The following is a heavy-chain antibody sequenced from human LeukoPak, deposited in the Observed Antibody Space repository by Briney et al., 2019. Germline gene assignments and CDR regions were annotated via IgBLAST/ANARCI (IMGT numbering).Heavy chain of an antibody. CDR2: IYYSGST. CDR3: ARTVLLWFGELNAFDY. CDR1: GGSISSYY. D-gene: IGHD3-10*01. Sequence: SETLSLTCTVSGGSISSYYWSRIRQPPGKGLEWIGYIYYSGSTNYNPSLKSRVTISVDTSKNQFSLKLSSVTAADTAVYYCARTVLLWFGELNAFDYWGQGTLVTVSS. J-gene: IGHJ4*02. V-gene: IGHV4-59*01.